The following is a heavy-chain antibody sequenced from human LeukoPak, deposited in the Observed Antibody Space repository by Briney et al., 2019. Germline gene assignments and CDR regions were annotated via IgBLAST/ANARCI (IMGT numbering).Heavy chain of an antibody. D-gene: IGHD3-10*01. CDR3: ASPLWFGELLSEEPLDY. Sequence: GGSLRLSCAASGFTFSSYEMNWVRQAPGKGLEWVSYISSSGSTIYYADSGKGRFTISRDNAKNSLYLQMNSLRAEDMAVYYCASPLWFGELLSEEPLDYWGQGTLVTVSS. CDR1: GFTFSSYE. V-gene: IGHV3-48*03. CDR2: ISSSGSTI. J-gene: IGHJ4*02.